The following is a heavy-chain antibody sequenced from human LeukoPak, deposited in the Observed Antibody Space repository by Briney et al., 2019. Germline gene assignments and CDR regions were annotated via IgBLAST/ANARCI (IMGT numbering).Heavy chain of an antibody. CDR3: ARRGPGRPFDF. CDR1: GGSFSGFY. V-gene: IGHV4-34*01. CDR2: INHSGST. J-gene: IGHJ4*02. D-gene: IGHD3-10*01. Sequence: SETLSLTCAVYGGSFSGFYWSWIRQPPGKGLEWIGEINHSGSTYYNPSLKSRVTISVDMSKDQFSLKLSSVTAADTAVYYCARRGPGRPFDFWGQGTLVTVSS.